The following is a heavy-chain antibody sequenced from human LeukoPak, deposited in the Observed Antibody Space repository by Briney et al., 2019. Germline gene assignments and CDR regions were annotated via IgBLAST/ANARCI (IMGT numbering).Heavy chain of an antibody. J-gene: IGHJ4*02. V-gene: IGHV3-23*01. CDR2: LTLGGDTT. Sequence: PGGSLRLSCAASGFTFSSYAMSWVRQAPGKGLEWVSSLTLGGDTTYYADSVKGRFTISRDNSKNTLYLQMNSLRPVDTAVYYCAKGRLGTYFDYWGQGTLVTVSS. D-gene: IGHD3-10*01. CDR1: GFTFSSYA. CDR3: AKGRLGTYFDY.